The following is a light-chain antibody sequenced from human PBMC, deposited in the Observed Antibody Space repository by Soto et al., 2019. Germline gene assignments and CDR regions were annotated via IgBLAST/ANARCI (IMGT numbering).Light chain of an antibody. Sequence: EIVLTQSPGTLSLSPGERATLSCRASQSVRSRYLVWYQQKPGQAPRLLIYGASSRATGIPDRFSGSGSGTDFALTISRLEPEDFAVYYCQQYGSAPLTFGGGTKV. CDR3: QQYGSAPLT. V-gene: IGKV3-20*01. J-gene: IGKJ4*01. CDR1: QSVRSRY. CDR2: GAS.